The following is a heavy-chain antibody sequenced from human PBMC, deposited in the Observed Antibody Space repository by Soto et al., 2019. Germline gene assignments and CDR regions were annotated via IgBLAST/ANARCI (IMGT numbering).Heavy chain of an antibody. CDR2: VYYSGSS. CDR1: GDSISGGASF. D-gene: IGHD2-2*01. CDR3: AKLSCTSSTCYFPGWFDP. V-gene: IGHV4-31*03. Sequence: SSETLSLTCTVSGDSISGGASFWSWIRQPPGKGLEWIANVYYSGSSYYNPSLKSRLTISVDTTKNQFSLQLKSMTAADTAVYYCAKLSCTSSTCYFPGWFDPWGQGTLVTV. J-gene: IGHJ5*02.